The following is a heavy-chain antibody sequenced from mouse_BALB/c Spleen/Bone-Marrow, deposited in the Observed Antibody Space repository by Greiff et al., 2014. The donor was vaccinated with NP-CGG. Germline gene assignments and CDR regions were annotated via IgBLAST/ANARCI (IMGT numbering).Heavy chain of an antibody. CDR2: INPYNGDT. D-gene: IGHD1-1*01. V-gene: IGHV1-37*01. CDR1: GYSFTGYF. CDR3: GRVHYYGSSYFDY. Sequence: LVESGPELVKPGASVKISCKASGYSFTGYFMNWVKQSHGKSLEWIGRINPYNGDTFYNQKFKGKATLTVDKSSSTAHMELLSLTSEDSAVYYCGRVHYYGSSYFDYWGQGTTLTVSS. J-gene: IGHJ2*01.